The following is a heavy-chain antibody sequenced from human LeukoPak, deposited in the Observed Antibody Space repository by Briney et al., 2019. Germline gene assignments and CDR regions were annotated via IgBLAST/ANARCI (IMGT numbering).Heavy chain of an antibody. D-gene: IGHD5-12*01. CDR1: GYSFTSYW. CDR2: IDPSDSYT. J-gene: IGHJ4*02. Sequence: GESLKISCKGSGYSFTSYWISWVRQMPGKGLEWMGRIDPSDSYTNYSPSFQGHVTISADKSISTAYLQWGSLKASDTAMYYCARRGYSGYDWDYWGQGTLVTVSS. V-gene: IGHV5-10-1*01. CDR3: ARRGYSGYDWDY.